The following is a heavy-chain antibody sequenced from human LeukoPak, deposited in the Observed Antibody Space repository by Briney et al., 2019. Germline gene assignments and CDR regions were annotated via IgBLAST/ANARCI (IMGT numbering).Heavy chain of an antibody. Sequence: GGSLRLSCAASGFTFSSYGMHWVRQAPGKGLEWVAVIWYDGSNKYYADSVKGRFTISRDNSENTLYLQMNSLRAEDTAVYYCAKGSITYYYGSGRGAFDIWGQGTMVTVSS. D-gene: IGHD3-10*01. CDR1: GFTFSSYG. CDR2: IWYDGSNK. J-gene: IGHJ3*02. V-gene: IGHV3-33*06. CDR3: AKGSITYYYGSGRGAFDI.